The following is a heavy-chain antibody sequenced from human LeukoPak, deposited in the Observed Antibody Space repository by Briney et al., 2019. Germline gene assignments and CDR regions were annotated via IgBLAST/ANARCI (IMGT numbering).Heavy chain of an antibody. J-gene: IGHJ6*03. D-gene: IGHD4-23*01. CDR2: IIPIFGTA. CDR3: ARVGDYGGNLFYYYYYMDV. CDR1: GGTFSSYA. Sequence: ASAKVSCKASGGTFSSYAISWVRQAPGQGLEWMGGIIPIFGTANYAQKFQGRVTITADESTSTAYMELSSLRSEDTAVYYCARVGDYGGNLFYYYYYMDVWGKGTTVTVSS. V-gene: IGHV1-69*13.